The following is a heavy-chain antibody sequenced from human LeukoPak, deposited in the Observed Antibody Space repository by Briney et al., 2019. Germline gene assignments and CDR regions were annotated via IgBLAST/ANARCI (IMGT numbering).Heavy chain of an antibody. CDR1: GYTFTSYG. CDR2: ISAYNGNT. D-gene: IGHD1-26*01. Sequence: ASVKVSCKASGYTFTSYGISWVRQAPGQGLEWMGWISAYNGNTNYAQKFQGRVTMTRDTSTSTVYMELSSLRSEDTAVYYCAREGGNWFDPWGQGTLVTVSS. V-gene: IGHV1-18*01. J-gene: IGHJ5*02. CDR3: AREGGNWFDP.